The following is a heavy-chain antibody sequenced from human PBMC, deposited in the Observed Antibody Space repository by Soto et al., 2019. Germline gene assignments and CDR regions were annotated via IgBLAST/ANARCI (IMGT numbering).Heavy chain of an antibody. CDR2: INVGNGNT. Sequence: QAQLVQSGAEVKKPGASVKVSCKASGYTFTIYEIYWVRQAPGQKLEWMGWINVGNGNTKYSQKFPGRGTITRDTAASTAYMELSGLTFEDTAVYYCARNYHGLGVWGKGTTVTVSS. D-gene: IGHD3-10*01. V-gene: IGHV1-3*01. CDR1: GYTFTIYE. J-gene: IGHJ6*04. CDR3: ARNYHGLGV.